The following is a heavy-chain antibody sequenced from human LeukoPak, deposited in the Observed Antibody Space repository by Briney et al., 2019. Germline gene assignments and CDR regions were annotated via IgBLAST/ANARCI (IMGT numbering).Heavy chain of an antibody. CDR2: IKSKTDGGTT. J-gene: IGHJ4*02. CDR1: GITFNNAW. Sequence: PGGSLRLSCAASGITFNNAWMTWVRQSPGKGLDWVGRIKSKTDGGTTDYAAPLKGGFTISRDDSKNTLYLQMNSLKTEDTAVYYCTTDSTTRYYDFWSGKIDYWGQGTLVTVSS. D-gene: IGHD3-3*01. V-gene: IGHV3-15*01. CDR3: TTDSTTRYYDFWSGKIDY.